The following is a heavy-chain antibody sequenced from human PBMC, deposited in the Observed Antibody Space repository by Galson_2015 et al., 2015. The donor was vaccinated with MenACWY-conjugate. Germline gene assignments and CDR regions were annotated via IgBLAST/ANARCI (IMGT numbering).Heavy chain of an antibody. CDR1: GFIFNTYW. CDR2: INPGGSST. Sequence: SLRLSCAASGFIFNTYWMRWVRHAPGKGLVWVSRINPGGSSTTYADSVKDRFTISRDNAKNTLHRQMNSLRPEDTAVFYCAKTRVASFYFDSWGQGTLVTVSS. CDR3: AKTRVASFYFDS. V-gene: IGHV3-74*03. D-gene: IGHD2-15*01. J-gene: IGHJ4*02.